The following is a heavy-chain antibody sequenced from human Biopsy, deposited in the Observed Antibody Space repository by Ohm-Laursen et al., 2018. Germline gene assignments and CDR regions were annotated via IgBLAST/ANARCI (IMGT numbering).Heavy chain of an antibody. Sequence: GASVKVSCNASGYTFAGYYLHWVRQAPGHGLEWMGWINPNSGNANYAQSFQGRLTVTRDTSISTAYMELTSLTFDDTAIYYCARVPAYPSIDGYYGLDLWGQGTTVIASS. J-gene: IGHJ6*02. V-gene: IGHV1-2*02. CDR2: INPNSGNA. CDR1: GYTFAGYY. CDR3: ARVPAYPSIDGYYGLDL. D-gene: IGHD3-9*01.